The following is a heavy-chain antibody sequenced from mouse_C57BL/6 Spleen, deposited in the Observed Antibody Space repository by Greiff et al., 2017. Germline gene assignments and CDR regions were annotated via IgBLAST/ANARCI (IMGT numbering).Heavy chain of an antibody. CDR1: GYSITSGYY. D-gene: IGHD1-1*01. V-gene: IGHV3-6*01. CDR2: ISYDGSN. CDR3: ARGGGYYYGSSPYYFDY. J-gene: IGHJ2*01. Sequence: DVKLQESGPGLVKPSQSLSLTCSVTGYSITSGYYWNWIRQFPGNKLEWMGYISYDGSNNYNPSLKNRISITRDTSKNQFFLKLNSVTTEDTATYYCARGGGYYYGSSPYYFDYWGQGTTLTVSS.